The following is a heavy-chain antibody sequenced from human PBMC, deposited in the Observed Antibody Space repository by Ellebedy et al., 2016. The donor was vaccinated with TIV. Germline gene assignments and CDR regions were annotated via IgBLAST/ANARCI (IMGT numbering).Heavy chain of an antibody. CDR3: VREYNFKSGGPGNY. D-gene: IGHD1-20*01. CDR1: GFTFRSYG. CDR2: ISYDGSVK. V-gene: IGHV3-30*03. Sequence: PGGSLRLSCAASGFTFRSYGMHWVRQAPGRGLEWLAVISYDGSVKSYGDSVKGRFTISRDNSKNTLYLQMNSLRADDTAVYYCVREYNFKSGGPGNYWGQGTLVTVSS. J-gene: IGHJ4*02.